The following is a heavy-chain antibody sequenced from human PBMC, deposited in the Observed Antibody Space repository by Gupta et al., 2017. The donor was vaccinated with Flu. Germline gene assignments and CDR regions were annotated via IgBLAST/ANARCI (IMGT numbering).Heavy chain of an antibody. Sequence: EMQLLESGGGLVQPGGSLRLSCVVSGFTFSSYAMTWVRQAPEKGLEWVSSIRNSGDKTYYADSVKGRFTISRDNSRNTLYLQMNSLRVDDTALYFGAKEIAAFGKGLADVWGQGTTVTVSS. V-gene: IGHV3-23*01. D-gene: IGHD6-13*01. J-gene: IGHJ6*02. CDR3: AKEIAAFGKGLADV. CDR1: GFTFSSYA. CDR2: IRNSGDKT.